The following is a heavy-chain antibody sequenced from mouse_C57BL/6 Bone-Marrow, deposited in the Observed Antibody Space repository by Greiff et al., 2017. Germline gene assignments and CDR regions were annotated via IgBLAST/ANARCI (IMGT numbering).Heavy chain of an antibody. Sequence: EVHLVESEGGLVQPGSSMKLSCTASGFTFSDYYMAWVRQVPEKGLEWVANINYDGSSTYYLDSLKSRFIISRDNAKNILYLQMRSLKSEDTATXDCAGVDYDGRVDWGQGTTLTVSS. V-gene: IGHV5-16*01. CDR3: AGVDYDGRVD. D-gene: IGHD2-3*01. CDR1: GFTFSDYY. J-gene: IGHJ2*01. CDR2: INYDGSST.